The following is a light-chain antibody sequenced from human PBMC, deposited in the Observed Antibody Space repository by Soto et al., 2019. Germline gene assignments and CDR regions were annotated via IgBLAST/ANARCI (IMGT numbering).Light chain of an antibody. V-gene: IGLV2-14*01. Sequence: QSVLTQPASVSGSPGQSIAISCTGTSSDVGDYNYVSWYQQHPGKAPKLLIFEVRHRPSGVSNRFSGSKSANTASLTTSRLQAEDDADYYCTSYTTSSTVYVFGTGTKVTVL. J-gene: IGLJ1*01. CDR3: TSYTTSSTVYV. CDR1: SSDVGDYNY. CDR2: EVR.